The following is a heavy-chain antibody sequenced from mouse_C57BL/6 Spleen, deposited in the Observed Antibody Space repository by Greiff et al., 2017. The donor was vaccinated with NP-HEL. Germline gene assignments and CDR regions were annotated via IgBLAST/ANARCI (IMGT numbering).Heavy chain of an antibody. CDR2: ISYDGSN. V-gene: IGHV3-6*01. CDR3: ARSWDDY. CDR1: GYSITSGYY. Sequence: VQLKESGPGLVKPSQSLSLTCSVTGYSITSGYYWNWIRQFPGNKLEWMGYISYDGSNNYNPSLKNRISITRDTSKNQFFLKLNSVTTEDTATYYCARSWDDYWGQGTTLTVSS. J-gene: IGHJ2*01. D-gene: IGHD4-1*01.